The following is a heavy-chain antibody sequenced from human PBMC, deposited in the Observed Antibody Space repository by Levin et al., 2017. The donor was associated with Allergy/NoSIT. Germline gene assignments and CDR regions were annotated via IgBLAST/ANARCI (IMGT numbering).Heavy chain of an antibody. Sequence: GGSLRLSCAASGFTFSDYYMSWIRQAPGKGLEWVSYISSSGSTIYYADSVKGRFTISRDNAKNSLYLQMNSLRAEDTAVYYCAREPIAPYCSSTSCPKGVAFDIWGQGTMVTVSS. CDR3: AREPIAPYCSSTSCPKGVAFDI. CDR1: GFTFSDYY. J-gene: IGHJ3*02. D-gene: IGHD2-2*01. CDR2: ISSSGSTI. V-gene: IGHV3-11*01.